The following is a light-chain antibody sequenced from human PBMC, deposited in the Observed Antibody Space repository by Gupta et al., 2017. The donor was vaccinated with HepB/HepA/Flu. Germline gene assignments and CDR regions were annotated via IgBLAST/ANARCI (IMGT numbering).Light chain of an antibody. Sequence: QSVVTQPPSASGTPGQRVTISCSGGSSNIRSNVLNWYQHLPGTAPKLLIHTNNQRPSGVPDRFSGSKSGSSASLAISGLQSEDEADYYCAVWDDSLNGWVFGGGTKLTVL. CDR2: TNN. CDR1: SSNIRSNV. CDR3: AVWDDSLNGWV. V-gene: IGLV1-44*01. J-gene: IGLJ3*02.